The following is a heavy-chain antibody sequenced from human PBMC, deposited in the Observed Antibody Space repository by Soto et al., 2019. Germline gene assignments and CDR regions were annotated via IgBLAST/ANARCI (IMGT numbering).Heavy chain of an antibody. CDR2: IYHSGST. CDR1: GGSISSGGYS. J-gene: IGHJ4*01. D-gene: IGHD5-12*01. V-gene: IGHV4-30-2*01. Sequence: QLQLQESGSGLVKPSQTLSLTCAVSGGSISSGGYSWSWIRQPPGKGLEWIGYIYHSGSTYYNPSRKRRATIAVDRSKNQFSLKLTSVTAADTAVYYCAAEGGLPRYYWGHGTLVTVSS. CDR3: AAEGGLPRYY.